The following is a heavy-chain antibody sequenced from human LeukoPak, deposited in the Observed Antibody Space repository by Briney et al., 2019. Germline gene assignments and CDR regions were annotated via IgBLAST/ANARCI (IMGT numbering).Heavy chain of an antibody. CDR1: GFTFTNAC. CDR2: IKSKTDGGTT. D-gene: IGHD4-17*01. Sequence: GGSLRLSCAASGFTFTNACMSWVRQAPGKGLEWVGRIKSKTDGGTTDCAAPVKGRFTISRDDSKNTLFLQMNSLKTDDTAVYYCTRDNIYGDHGLVCWGQGTLVTVSS. V-gene: IGHV3-15*01. J-gene: IGHJ4*02. CDR3: TRDNIYGDHGLVC.